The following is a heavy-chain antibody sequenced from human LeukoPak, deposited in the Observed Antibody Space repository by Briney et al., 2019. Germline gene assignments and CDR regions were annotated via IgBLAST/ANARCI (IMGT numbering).Heavy chain of an antibody. J-gene: IGHJ4*01. CDR2: IYYSGST. V-gene: IGHV4-59*08. CDR1: GGSINSYY. CDR3: AKKAPKGSGTPPNFYY. Sequence: SETLSLTCTVSGGSINSYYWSWIRQPPGKGLEWIGYIYYSGSTNYNPSLKSRVTISVDTSKNQFSLKLSPVTAADTAVYYCAKKAPKGSGTPPNFYYRGQGTLVTVSS.